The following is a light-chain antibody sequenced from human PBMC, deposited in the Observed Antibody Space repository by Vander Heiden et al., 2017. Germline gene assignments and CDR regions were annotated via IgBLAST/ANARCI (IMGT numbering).Light chain of an antibody. Sequence: EVVMTQSPATLSVSPGARATLTCRASQSVGTLLAWYQQKPGQAPRLLIYRTATRATGIPARFSGSGSGTEFTLTIDSLQSEDFAVYYCQQYNNWPITFGQGTRLEIK. CDR2: RTA. V-gene: IGKV3-15*01. J-gene: IGKJ5*01. CDR1: QSVGTL. CDR3: QQYNNWPIT.